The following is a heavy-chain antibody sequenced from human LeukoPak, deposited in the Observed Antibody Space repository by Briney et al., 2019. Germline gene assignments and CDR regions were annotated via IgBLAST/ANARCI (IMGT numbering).Heavy chain of an antibody. CDR2: IRYDGSNK. CDR3: AKIKCGGDCYSHYFDY. Sequence: GGSLRLSCAASGFTFSSYAMSWVRQAPGKGLEWVAFIRYDGSNKYYADSVKGRFTISRDNSKNTLYLQMNSLRAEDTAVYYCAKIKCGGDCYSHYFDYWGQGTLVTVSS. CDR1: GFTFSSYA. D-gene: IGHD2-21*01. J-gene: IGHJ4*02. V-gene: IGHV3-30*02.